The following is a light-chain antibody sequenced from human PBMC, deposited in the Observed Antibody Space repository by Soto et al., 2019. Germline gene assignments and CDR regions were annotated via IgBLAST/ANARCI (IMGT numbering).Light chain of an antibody. CDR3: QQYSSSRT. CDR2: GAS. V-gene: IGKV3-20*01. Sequence: ETVLTQSPARLYLSPGERSTLSCRASQSVRTYLAWYQVKPGQAPRLLIHGASNRATGIPDRFSSSGSETDFTLTITRLEPEDFAVYYCQQYSSSRTFGQGTKVDIK. J-gene: IGKJ1*01. CDR1: QSVRTY.